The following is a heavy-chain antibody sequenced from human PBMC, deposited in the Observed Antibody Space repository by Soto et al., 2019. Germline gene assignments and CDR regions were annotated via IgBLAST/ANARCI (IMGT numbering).Heavy chain of an antibody. J-gene: IGHJ4*02. CDR2: ISSGGSNT. CDR3: AKDSNKYSSSLRGRYFDY. CDR1: GFPFSSYV. Sequence: GGSLRLSCAASGFPFSSYVMSWVRQAPGKGLEWVSGISSGGSNTFYADYVKGRFTISRDNSKNTLLLQMNSLGAEDTAVYYCAKDSNKYSSSLRGRYFDYWGQGIGVTVS. D-gene: IGHD4-4*01. V-gene: IGHV3-23*01.